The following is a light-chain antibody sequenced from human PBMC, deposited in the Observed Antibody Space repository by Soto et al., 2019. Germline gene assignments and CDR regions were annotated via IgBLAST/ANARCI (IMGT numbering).Light chain of an antibody. CDR3: QQYDNLPLT. V-gene: IGKV1-33*01. CDR1: QSISNY. CDR2: DAS. Sequence: DIQMTQSPFSLSASVGDRVTITCRASQSISNYLNWYQQKPGKAPKLLIYDASNLETGVPSRFSGSGSGTDFTFTISSLQPEDIATYYCQQYDNLPLTFGGGTKVDIK. J-gene: IGKJ4*01.